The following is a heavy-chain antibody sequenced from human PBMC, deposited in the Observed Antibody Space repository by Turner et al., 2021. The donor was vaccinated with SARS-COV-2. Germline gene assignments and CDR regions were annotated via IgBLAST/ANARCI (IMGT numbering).Heavy chain of an antibody. J-gene: IGHJ5*02. V-gene: IGHV1-24*01. CDR2: FDPEDGET. CDR1: GSTLTELS. D-gene: IGHD2-2*01. Sequence: QVQLVQSGAEVKKPGASVKVSCTISGSTLTELSMYWVRQAPGKGLEWMGGFDPEDGETIYAQNFQGRVTMTEDTSTDTAYMELSSLRSEDTAVYFCATGYQLRVNWFDPWGQGTLVTVSS. CDR3: ATGYQLRVNWFDP.